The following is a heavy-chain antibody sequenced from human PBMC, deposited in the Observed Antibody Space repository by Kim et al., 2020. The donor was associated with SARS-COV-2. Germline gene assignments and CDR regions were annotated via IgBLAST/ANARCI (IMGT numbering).Heavy chain of an antibody. CDR3: AGGDFGTHRFEC. CDR1: GGSIRSYY. Sequence: SETLSLTCTVSGGSIRSYYWSWIRQSPGRGLEWIGYIYYSGSTNYNPSLKSQATLSVDMSKNHFSLKLNSVNAADTAVYDCAGGDFGTHRFECWGQGCLVTVSA. CDR2: IYYSGST. D-gene: IGHD1-7*01. V-gene: IGHV4-59*01. J-gene: IGHJ4*02.